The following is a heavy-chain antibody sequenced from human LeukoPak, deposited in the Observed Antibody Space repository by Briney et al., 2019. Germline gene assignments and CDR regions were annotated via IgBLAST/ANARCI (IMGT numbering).Heavy chain of an antibody. CDR2: ISAYNGST. CDR1: GYTFTSYG. J-gene: IGHJ3*02. V-gene: IGHV1-18*01. CDR3: AREWVEQRLPTWAFDI. Sequence: ASVKVSCKASGYTFTSYGISWVRQAPGQGLEWMGWISAYNGSTNYAQKLQGRVTMTTDTSTSTAYMELRSLRSDDTAVYYCAREWVEQRLPTWAFDIWGQGTMVTVSS. D-gene: IGHD6-25*01.